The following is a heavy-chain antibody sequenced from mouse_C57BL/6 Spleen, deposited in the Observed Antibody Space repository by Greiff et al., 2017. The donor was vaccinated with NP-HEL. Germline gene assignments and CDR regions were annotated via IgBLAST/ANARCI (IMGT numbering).Heavy chain of an antibody. D-gene: IGHD1-1*01. J-gene: IGHJ1*03. CDR2: IWRGGST. CDR1: GFSLTSYG. CDR3: AKTDGSSYWYFDV. Sequence: QVQLQQSGPGLVQPSQSLSITCTVSGFSLTSYGVHWVRQSPGKGLEWLGVIWRGGSTDYNVAFMSRLSITKDNSKSQVFFKMNSLQADDTAIYYCAKTDGSSYWYFDVWGTGTTVTVSS. V-gene: IGHV2-5*01.